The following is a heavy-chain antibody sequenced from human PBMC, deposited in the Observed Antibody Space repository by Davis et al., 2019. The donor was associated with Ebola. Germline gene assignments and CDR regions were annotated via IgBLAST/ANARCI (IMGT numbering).Heavy chain of an antibody. D-gene: IGHD5-18*01. CDR2: IYPGDSDT. CDR1: GYSFTSYW. J-gene: IGHJ4*02. Sequence: GESLKISCKGSGYSFTSYWIGWVRQMPGKGLEWMGIIYPGDSDTRYSPSFQGQVTISADKSISTAYLQWSSLKASDTAMYYCARGRVDTAMAPFFDYWGQGTLVTVSS. V-gene: IGHV5-51*01. CDR3: ARGRVDTAMAPFFDY.